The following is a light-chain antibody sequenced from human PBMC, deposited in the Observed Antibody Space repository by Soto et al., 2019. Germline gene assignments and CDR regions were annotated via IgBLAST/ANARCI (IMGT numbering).Light chain of an antibody. Sequence: DIQMTQSPSTLSASVGDRVTITCRSSQSISHWLAWYQQKPGKAPNLLIYAASTLQSGVPSRFSGSGSGTEFTLTISSLQPDDFATYYCHQYNTYFVTVGGGTKVEIK. V-gene: IGKV1-5*01. J-gene: IGKJ4*01. CDR1: QSISHW. CDR2: AAS. CDR3: HQYNTYFVT.